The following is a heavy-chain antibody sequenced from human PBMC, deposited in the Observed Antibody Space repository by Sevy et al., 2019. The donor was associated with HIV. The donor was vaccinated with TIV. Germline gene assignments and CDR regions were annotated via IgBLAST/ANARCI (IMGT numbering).Heavy chain of an antibody. CDR1: GFTFSSYW. Sequence: GGSLRLSCAASGFTFSSYWMHWVRQAPGKGMMWVSRINGDGSSTSYAHSVKGRFTISRDNAKNSLYLQMNRLRSEDTALYYCAKDNRPATMSNSSYYYYYGMDVWGQGTTVTVSS. J-gene: IGHJ6*02. D-gene: IGHD6-6*01. CDR2: INGDGSST. V-gene: IGHV3-74*01. CDR3: AKDNRPATMSNSSYYYYYGMDV.